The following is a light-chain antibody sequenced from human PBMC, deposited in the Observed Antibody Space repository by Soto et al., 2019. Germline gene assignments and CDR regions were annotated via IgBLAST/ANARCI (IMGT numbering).Light chain of an antibody. V-gene: IGKV3-15*01. Sequence: EIVMTQSPATLSVSPGERVTLSCRASQSVNNNLAWYQQKPGQAPRLLVFGASTRATGIPARFSGSGSGTEFTLTISSLQSEDFAVYYCQQSNTWPPWTFGQGTKVEIK. CDR2: GAS. CDR3: QQSNTWPPWT. CDR1: QSVNNN. J-gene: IGKJ1*01.